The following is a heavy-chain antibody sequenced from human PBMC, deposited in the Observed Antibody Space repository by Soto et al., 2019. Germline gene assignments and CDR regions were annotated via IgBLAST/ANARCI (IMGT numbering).Heavy chain of an antibody. J-gene: IGHJ3*01. CDR2: ISQNGDST. CDR3: ATVRLTDYLRYAPHL. V-gene: IGHV3-23*01. D-gene: IGHD2-8*01. CDR1: GFTFNNYA. Sequence: EVQLLESGGGLVQPGGSLRLACAASGFTFNNYAMNWVHQAPGRGLEWVSIISQNGDSTYYADSVKGRFTISRDNSQNTVFLQMTSLRADDTAIYFCATVRLTDYLRYAPHLWGQGTLVTVSS.